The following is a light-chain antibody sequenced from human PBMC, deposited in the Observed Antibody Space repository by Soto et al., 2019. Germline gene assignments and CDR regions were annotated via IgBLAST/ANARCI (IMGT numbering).Light chain of an antibody. V-gene: IGKV3-20*01. CDR3: QQYASTRWT. J-gene: IGKJ1*01. CDR1: QSVSSSY. CDR2: GAS. Sequence: EIVMTQSPATLSVSPGERATLSCRASQSVSSSYLAWYQQKPGQAPRLLIYGASSRATGIPDRFSGSGSGTDFTLTISRLQPEDFAVYYCQQYASTRWTFGQGTKVDIK.